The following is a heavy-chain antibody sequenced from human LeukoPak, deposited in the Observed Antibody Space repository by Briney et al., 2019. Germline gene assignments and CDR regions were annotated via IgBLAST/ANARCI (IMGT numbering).Heavy chain of an antibody. D-gene: IGHD6-13*01. CDR2: IYYSGST. Sequence: SETLSLTCTVSGGSISSYYWSWIRQPPGKGLEWIGYIYYSGSTNYNPSLKSRVTISVDTSKNQFSLKLSSVTAADTAVYYCARGRGIAAAGPTEYFQHWGQGTLVTVSS. CDR3: ARGRGIAAAGPTEYFQH. V-gene: IGHV4-59*01. CDR1: GGSISSYY. J-gene: IGHJ1*01.